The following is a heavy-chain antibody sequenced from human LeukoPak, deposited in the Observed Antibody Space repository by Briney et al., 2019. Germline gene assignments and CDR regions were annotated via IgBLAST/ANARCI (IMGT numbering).Heavy chain of an antibody. Sequence: SETLSLTCIVSGGSISSYYWSWIRQPPGKGLEWIGYIYYTGSTNYNPSLKSRVTISVDTSKNQFSLKLSSVTAADMAVYYCARDAYSSSEVDWFDPWGQGALVTVSS. CDR3: ARDAYSSSEVDWFDP. V-gene: IGHV4-59*01. CDR2: IYYTGST. D-gene: IGHD6-13*01. J-gene: IGHJ5*02. CDR1: GGSISSYY.